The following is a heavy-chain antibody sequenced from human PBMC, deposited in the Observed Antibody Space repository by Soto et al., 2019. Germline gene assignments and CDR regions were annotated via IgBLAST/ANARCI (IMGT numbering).Heavy chain of an antibody. CDR1: GGSFSGHS. CDR3: STRSYDTNGYYRFAR. D-gene: IGHD3-22*01. V-gene: IGHV4-34*01. CDR2: INHSGRV. Sequence: SEKLSLTCPVYGGSFSGHSWTWIRQSPGKGLEWIGDINHSGRVNYSPSLKSRVTISLDTSKNQFSLTLSAVTAADTAMYYCSTRSYDTNGYYRFARRGQGSLVTVSS. J-gene: IGHJ4*01.